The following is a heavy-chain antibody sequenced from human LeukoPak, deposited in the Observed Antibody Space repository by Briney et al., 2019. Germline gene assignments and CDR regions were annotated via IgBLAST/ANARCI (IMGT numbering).Heavy chain of an antibody. J-gene: IGHJ4*02. Sequence: PGGSLSLSCKAPDLPLGDYAWSWVRKAQGKGLERVGFIRSKAYGGTTEYAASVKGRFTISRDDSKSIAYLQMNSLKTEDTAVYYCAVGGPGYWGQGTLVTVSS. CDR2: IRSKAYGGTT. CDR3: AVGGPGY. D-gene: IGHD7-27*01. V-gene: IGHV3-49*04. CDR1: DLPLGDYA.